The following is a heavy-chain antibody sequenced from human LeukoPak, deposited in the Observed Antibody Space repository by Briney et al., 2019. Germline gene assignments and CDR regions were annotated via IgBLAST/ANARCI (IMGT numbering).Heavy chain of an antibody. CDR1: GFTFDEYA. J-gene: IGHJ4*02. V-gene: IGHV3-9*01. CDR2: ISWNSGSI. CDR3: AKDLDSSGYYGPLDY. Sequence: GRSLRLSCAASGFTFDEYAMHWVRRAPGKGLEWVSGISWNSGSIDYADSVKGRFTISRDNAKNSLYLQMNSLRAEDTALYYCAKDLDSSGYYGPLDYWGQGTLVTVSS. D-gene: IGHD3-22*01.